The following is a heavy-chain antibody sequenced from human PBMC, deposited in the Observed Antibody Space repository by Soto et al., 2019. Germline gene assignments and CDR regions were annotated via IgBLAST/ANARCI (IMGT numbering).Heavy chain of an antibody. D-gene: IGHD3-9*01. J-gene: IGHJ4*02. CDR2: VYYTGNT. CDR1: GGSISTSS. V-gene: IGHV4-59*08. CDR3: ARTYYDILTGPGVFDY. Sequence: PSETLSLTCTVSGGSISTSSWNWIRQAPGKGLEWIGCVYYTGNTNYNPSLKSRVTISVDTSKNQFSLKLSSVTAADTAVYYCARTYYDILTGPGVFDYWGQGTLVTVSS.